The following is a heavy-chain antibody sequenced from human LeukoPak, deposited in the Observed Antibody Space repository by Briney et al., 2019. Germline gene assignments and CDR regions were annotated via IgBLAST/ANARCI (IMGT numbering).Heavy chain of an antibody. CDR3: ARGAPNYYGSGSCYYNWFDP. Sequence: ASVKVSCKASGYTFTSYDINWVRQATGQGLEWMGWMNPNSGNTGYAQKFQGRVTMTRNTSISTAYMELSSLRSEDTAVYYCARGAPNYYGSGSCYYNWFDPWGQGTLVTVSS. CDR2: MNPNSGNT. CDR1: GYTFTSYD. D-gene: IGHD3-10*01. J-gene: IGHJ5*02. V-gene: IGHV1-8*01.